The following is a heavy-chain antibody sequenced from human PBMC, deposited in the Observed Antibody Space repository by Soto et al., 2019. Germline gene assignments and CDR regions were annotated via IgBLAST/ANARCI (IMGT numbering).Heavy chain of an antibody. CDR3: ARRTQLAVAGYCFDY. CDR2: ISAYNGNT. D-gene: IGHD6-19*01. J-gene: IGHJ4*02. CDR1: GYTFTSYG. V-gene: IGHV1-18*01. Sequence: GASVKVSCKASGYTFTSYGISWVRQAPGQGLEWMGWISAYNGNTNYAQKLQGRVTMTTDTSTSTAYMELRSLRSDDTAVYYCARRTQLAVAGYCFDYWGQGTLVTVSS.